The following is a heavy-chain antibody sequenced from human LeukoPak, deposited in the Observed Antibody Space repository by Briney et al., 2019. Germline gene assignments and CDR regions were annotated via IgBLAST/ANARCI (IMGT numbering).Heavy chain of an antibody. Sequence: ASVKVSCKASGYTFTSYYMHWVRQAPGQGLEWIGIINPSGGSTSYAQKFQGRVTMTRDTSTSTVYMELSSLRSEDTAVYYCARNAGYCSSTSCSYWYFDLWGRGTLVTVSS. CDR1: GYTFTSYY. V-gene: IGHV1-46*01. D-gene: IGHD2-2*01. CDR2: INPSGGST. J-gene: IGHJ2*01. CDR3: ARNAGYCSSTSCSYWYFDL.